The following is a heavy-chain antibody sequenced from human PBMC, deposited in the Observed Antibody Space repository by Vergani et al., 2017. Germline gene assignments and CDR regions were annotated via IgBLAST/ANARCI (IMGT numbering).Heavy chain of an antibody. J-gene: IGHJ4*02. CDR2: INPSGGST. D-gene: IGHD2-2*01. V-gene: IGHV1-46*03. CDR1: GYTFTSYY. CDR3: ARVKGYCSSTSCQRPFDY. Sequence: QVQLVQSGAEVKKPGASVKVSCKASGYTFTSYYMHWVRHAPGQGLEWMGIINPSGGSTSYAQKFQGRVTMTRDTSTSTVYMELSSLRSEDTAVYYCARVKGYCSSTSCQRPFDYWGQGTLVTVSS.